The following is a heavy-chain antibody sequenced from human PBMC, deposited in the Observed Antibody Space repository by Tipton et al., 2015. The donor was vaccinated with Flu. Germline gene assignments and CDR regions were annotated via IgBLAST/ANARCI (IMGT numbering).Heavy chain of an antibody. Sequence: LSCTVSGGSFSNYYWNWIRQPPGKGLEWIGYIFYTGDTSYNPSLKSRVTISTETSKNQFSLKLTSVTAADTAVYYCARGPPGPSIRAYYFDIWGQGALVTVSS. V-gene: IGHV4-59*12. D-gene: IGHD2-21*01. J-gene: IGHJ4*02. CDR1: GGSFSNYY. CDR2: IFYTGDT. CDR3: ARGPPGPSIRAYYFDI.